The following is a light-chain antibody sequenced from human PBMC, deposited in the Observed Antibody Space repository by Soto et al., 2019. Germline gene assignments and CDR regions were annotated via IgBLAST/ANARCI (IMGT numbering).Light chain of an antibody. CDR2: LGS. CDR1: QSLLHSNGYNY. Sequence: DIVMTQSPLSLPVTPGEPASISCRSSQSLLHSNGYNYLDWYLQKPGQSPQLLIYLGSNRASGVPDRFSGSVSGTDFTLKISRVEAEDVGVYYCMQALQTPCTFGQGTKVEIK. CDR3: MQALQTPCT. V-gene: IGKV2-28*01. J-gene: IGKJ1*01.